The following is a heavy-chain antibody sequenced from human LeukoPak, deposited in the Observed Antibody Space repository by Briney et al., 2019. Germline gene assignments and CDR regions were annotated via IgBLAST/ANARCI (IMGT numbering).Heavy chain of an antibody. V-gene: IGHV3-30*04. CDR2: ISYDGSNK. Sequence: GGSLRLSCVVSGFTFSSYAIHWVRQAPGKGLEWVAVISYDGSNKYYADSVKGRFTISRDNSKNTLYLQKNSLRAEDTAVYYCARARSGWYLGQFDYWGQGTLVTVSS. J-gene: IGHJ4*02. D-gene: IGHD6-19*01. CDR3: ARARSGWYLGQFDY. CDR1: GFTFSSYA.